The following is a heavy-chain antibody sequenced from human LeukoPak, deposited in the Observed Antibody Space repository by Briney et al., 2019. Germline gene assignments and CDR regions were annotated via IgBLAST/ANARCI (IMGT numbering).Heavy chain of an antibody. CDR3: ARDLVPVS. CDR2: ISSSSSYI. CDR1: GFTFSSYS. Sequence: GGSLRLSCAASGFTFSSYSMNRVRQAPGKELEWVSSISSSSSYIYYADSVKGRFTISRDNAKNSLNLQMNSLKAEDTAVYYCARDLVPVSWGQGTLVTVSS. V-gene: IGHV3-21*01. J-gene: IGHJ4*02.